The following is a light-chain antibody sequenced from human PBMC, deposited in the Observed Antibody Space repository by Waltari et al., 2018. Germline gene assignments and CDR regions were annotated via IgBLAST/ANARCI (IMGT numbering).Light chain of an antibody. CDR3: CSYAGSSTLL. CDR2: EVS. CDR1: SSDVGSYNL. V-gene: IGLV2-23*02. Sequence: QSALTQPASVSGSPGQSITISCTGTSSDVGSYNLVSWYQQHPGKAPKLMIYEVSKRPSVVSTRFSGSKSGNTASLTISGLQAEDEADYYCCSYAGSSTLLFGGGTKLTVL. J-gene: IGLJ3*02.